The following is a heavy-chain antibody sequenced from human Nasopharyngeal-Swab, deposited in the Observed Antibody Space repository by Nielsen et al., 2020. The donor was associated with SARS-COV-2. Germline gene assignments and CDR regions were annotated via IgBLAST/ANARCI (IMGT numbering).Heavy chain of an antibody. CDR3: ARVRDAYYDFWSGYGMDV. D-gene: IGHD3-3*01. V-gene: IGHV7-4-1*02. CDR2: INTNTGNP. Sequence: WVRQAPGQGLEWMGRINTNTGNPTYAQGFTGRFVFSLDTSVSTAYLQISSLKAEDTAVYYCARVRDAYYDFWSGYGMDVWGQGTTVTVSS. J-gene: IGHJ6*02.